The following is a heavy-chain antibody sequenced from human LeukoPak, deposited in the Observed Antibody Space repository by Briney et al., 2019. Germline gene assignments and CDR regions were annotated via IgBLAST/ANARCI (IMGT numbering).Heavy chain of an antibody. CDR1: GFTFSSYA. V-gene: IGHV3-23*01. CDR2: ISGSGDNA. D-gene: IGHD3-22*01. Sequence: GGSLRLSCAASGFTFSSYAMSWVRQAPGEGLEWVSGISGSGDNAYYADSVKGRFTISRDNSKNTLYVQVNSLGTEDTAAYYCAKGSYYDSSGSFYFDYWGQGTLVTVSS. J-gene: IGHJ4*02. CDR3: AKGSYYDSSGSFYFDY.